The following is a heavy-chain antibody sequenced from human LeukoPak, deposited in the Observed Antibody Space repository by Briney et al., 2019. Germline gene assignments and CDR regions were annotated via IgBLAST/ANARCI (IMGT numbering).Heavy chain of an antibody. D-gene: IGHD4-23*01. V-gene: IGHV4-34*01. CDR1: GGSFSGYY. J-gene: IGHJ4*02. Sequence: SETLSLTCAVYGGSFSGYYWSWIRQPPGKGLEWIGEINHSGSTNYNPSLKSRVTISVDTSKNQFSLKLSSVTAADTAVYYFARLTSGVTPDYWGQGTLVTVSS. CDR2: INHSGST. CDR3: ARLTSGVTPDY.